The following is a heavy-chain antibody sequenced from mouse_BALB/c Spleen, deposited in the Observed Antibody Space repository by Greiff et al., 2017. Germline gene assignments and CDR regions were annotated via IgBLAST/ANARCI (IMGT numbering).Heavy chain of an antibody. CDR3: ARGLTGTGY. J-gene: IGHJ2*01. CDR2: ISYDGSN. V-gene: IGHV3-6*02. Sequence: EVKLMESGPGLVKPSQSLSLTCSVTGYSITSGYYWNWIRQFPGNKLEWMGYISYDGSNNYNPSLKNRISITRDTSKNQFFLKLNSVTTEDTATYYCARGLTGTGYWGQGTTLTVSS. D-gene: IGHD4-1*01. CDR1: GYSITSGYY.